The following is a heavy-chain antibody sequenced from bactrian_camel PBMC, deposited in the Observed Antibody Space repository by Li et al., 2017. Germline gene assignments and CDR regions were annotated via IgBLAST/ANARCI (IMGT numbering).Heavy chain of an antibody. D-gene: IGHD6*01. CDR2: IDTGGGNT. CDR3: VRAPRTTTVALPDMTVGE. CDR1: GFTFSSSD. J-gene: IGHJ4*01. V-gene: IGHV3S40*01. Sequence: QLVESGGGSVQPGGSLRLSCTASGFTFSSSDMSWGRQILGKGLEWVSGIDTGGGNTYYADSVRGRFAISRDNAFNTLYLHLANLKPEDTAMYYCVRAPRTTTVALPDMTVGERGQGTQVTVS.